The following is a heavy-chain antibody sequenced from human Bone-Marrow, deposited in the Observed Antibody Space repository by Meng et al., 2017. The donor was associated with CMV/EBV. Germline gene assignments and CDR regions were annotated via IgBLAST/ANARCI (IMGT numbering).Heavy chain of an antibody. V-gene: IGHV1-2*02. D-gene: IGHD6-19*01. Sequence: QVQLVKSGAEVKQPGASVKVSCKASGYTLIDYYIHWVRQAPGQWLEWMGWINPSDDTNYAQNYQGRVTMTRDMSINTVYMELSRLTSDDTAVYYCARSSGWSRFDHWGQGTLVTVSS. CDR3: ARSSGWSRFDH. J-gene: IGHJ4*02. CDR2: INPSDDT. CDR1: GYTLIDYY.